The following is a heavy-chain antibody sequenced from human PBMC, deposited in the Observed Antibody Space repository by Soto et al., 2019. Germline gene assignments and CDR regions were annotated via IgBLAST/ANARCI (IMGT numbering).Heavy chain of an antibody. CDR2: IYSGGST. J-gene: IGHJ5*02. CDR1: GFTVSSNY. Sequence: PGGSLRLSCAASGFTVSSNYMSWVRQAPGKGLEWVSVIYSGGSTYYADSVKGRFTISRDNSKNTLYLQMNSLRAEDTAVYYCARVVLFDFWSGYHPPGWFDPWGQGTLVTVSS. V-gene: IGHV3-66*01. D-gene: IGHD3-3*01. CDR3: ARVVLFDFWSGYHPPGWFDP.